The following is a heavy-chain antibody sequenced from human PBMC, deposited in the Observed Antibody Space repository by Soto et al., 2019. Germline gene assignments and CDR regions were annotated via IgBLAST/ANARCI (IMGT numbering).Heavy chain of an antibody. Sequence: QVRLVQSGAEVKTPGASVMVSCKSSGFTFTTYGFSWVRKAPGQGLEWMGWISAYNGNTDYAQKLRDRVTLTTYTSETSTSTDVRSLRRVGTAVNDVARGPGAIDVCWSGYSEDRGGVDLGGQGTMVTVSS. CDR3: ARGPGAIDVCWSGYSEDRGGVDL. D-gene: IGHD3-3*01. V-gene: IGHV1-18*04. CDR2: ISAYNGNT. J-gene: IGHJ3*01. CDR1: GFTFTTYG.